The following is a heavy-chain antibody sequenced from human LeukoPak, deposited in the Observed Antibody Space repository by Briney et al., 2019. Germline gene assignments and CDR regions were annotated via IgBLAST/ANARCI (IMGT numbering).Heavy chain of an antibody. CDR2: INHSGST. J-gene: IGHJ4*02. Sequence: PSETLSLTCAVCGGSFSGYYWSWIRQPSGKGLEWIGEINHSGSTNYNPSLKSRVTISVDTSKNQFSLKLSSVTAADTAVYYCARRVKILCTNGVCSQYYFDYWGQGTLVTVSS. D-gene: IGHD2-8*01. CDR1: GGSFSGYY. CDR3: ARRVKILCTNGVCSQYYFDY. V-gene: IGHV4-34*01.